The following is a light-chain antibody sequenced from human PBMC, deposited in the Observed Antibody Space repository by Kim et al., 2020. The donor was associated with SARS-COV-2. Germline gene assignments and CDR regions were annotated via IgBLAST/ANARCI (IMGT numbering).Light chain of an antibody. CDR2: DGY. Sequence: DIQLTQSPSTLSASVGDRVTITCRASQSVRRWLAWYQQKPGKVPKLLIYDGYTLRSGVPSRFSGSGSGTEFTLTIASLQPDDFATYYCQQYTLYSTFGLGTKVDIK. CDR1: QSVRRW. CDR3: QQYTLYST. J-gene: IGKJ1*01. V-gene: IGKV1-5*01.